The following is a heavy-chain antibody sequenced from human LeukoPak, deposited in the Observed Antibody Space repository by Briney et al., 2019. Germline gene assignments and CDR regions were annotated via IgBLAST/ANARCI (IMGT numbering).Heavy chain of an antibody. CDR1: GFRFANYG. V-gene: IGHV3-23*01. CDR2: IRGPGDTT. D-gene: IGHD1-26*01. CDR3: AKSLWVRNSYNWFDF. Sequence: PGGCLRLSCAASGFRFANYGMTWVRQAPGKWLEWVSAIRGPGDTTYYADSVQGRFTISRDNSKDILFLQMDSLRAEDTAVYYCAKSLWVRNSYNWFDFWGQGTLVTVSS. J-gene: IGHJ5*01.